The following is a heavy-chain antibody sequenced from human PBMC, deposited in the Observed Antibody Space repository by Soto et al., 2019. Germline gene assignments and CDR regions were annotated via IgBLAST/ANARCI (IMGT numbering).Heavy chain of an antibody. Sequence: QAQLVESGGAVVQPGRSLRLSCVGSGYTFSTFGMHWVRQAPNKGLEWVAVMSFDGRNEYYADSVRGRFTISRDNSKNTLYLQMNSLRAEDTAMYYCTKEMGSAIPFESWGQGTLVTVSS. CDR1: GYTFSTFG. V-gene: IGHV3-30*18. J-gene: IGHJ4*02. CDR3: TKEMGSAIPFES. CDR2: MSFDGRNE. D-gene: IGHD2-8*01.